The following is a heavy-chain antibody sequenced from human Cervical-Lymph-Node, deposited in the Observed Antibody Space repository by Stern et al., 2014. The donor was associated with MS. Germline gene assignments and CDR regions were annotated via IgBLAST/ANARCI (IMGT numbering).Heavy chain of an antibody. V-gene: IGHV4-59*01. CDR2: IYPSGSG. CDR3: ARDVGMDS. Sequence: QLQLQESGPGLVKPSETLSLTCTVSGVSIRSYYWSWIRQPPGKGLEWIGFIYPSGSGTYKPSLKSRVHLAADTSRSQFSLKLTSVTAADTAMYYCARDVGMDSWGQGTLVTVSS. CDR1: GVSIRSYY. J-gene: IGHJ5*01. D-gene: IGHD6-13*01.